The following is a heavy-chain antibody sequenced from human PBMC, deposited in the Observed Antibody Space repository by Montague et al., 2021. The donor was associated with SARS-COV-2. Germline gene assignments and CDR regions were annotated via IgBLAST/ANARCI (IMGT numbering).Heavy chain of an antibody. CDR1: GGSVSDYY. J-gene: IGHJ5*02. V-gene: IGHV4-34*01. D-gene: IGHD3-22*01. Sequence: SETLSLTCAVYGGSVSDYYWSWIRQPPGKGLDWIGEINHSGSTNSNPSLKSRVTTSVDTYKNQFSLKLTSVTAADTAVYYCARGPRITMIVVVITDIWFDPWGQGTLVTVSS. CDR2: INHSGST. CDR3: ARGPRITMIVVVITDIWFDP.